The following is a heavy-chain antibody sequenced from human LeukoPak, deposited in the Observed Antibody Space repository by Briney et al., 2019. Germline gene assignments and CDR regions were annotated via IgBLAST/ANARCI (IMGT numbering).Heavy chain of an antibody. J-gene: IGHJ5*02. Sequence: SETLSLTCTVSGGSLSSSSYYWGWLRQPPGKGLEWVGSIYYSGSTYYNPSLKSRVTISVDTSKNQFSLTLSSVTAADTAVYYCARGIDYSSSWSNWFDPWGQGTLVTVSS. D-gene: IGHD6-13*01. CDR2: IYYSGST. CDR1: GGSLSSSSYY. V-gene: IGHV4-39*07. CDR3: ARGIDYSSSWSNWFDP.